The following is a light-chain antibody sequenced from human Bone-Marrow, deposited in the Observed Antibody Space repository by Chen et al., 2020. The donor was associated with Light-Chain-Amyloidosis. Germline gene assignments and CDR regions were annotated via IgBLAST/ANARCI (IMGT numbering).Light chain of an antibody. J-gene: IGKJ4*01. Sequence: EIVLTQSTGTLSLSPGEGANLSCRASQTISSNYLTWYQQKFGQAPRRLIYGSSSRATGIPDRFTGSGSGTDFTLTINRLEPEDFAMYYCQQYGTSPLTVGGGTKVEIK. CDR1: QTISSNY. CDR2: GSS. V-gene: IGKV3-20*01. CDR3: QQYGTSPLT.